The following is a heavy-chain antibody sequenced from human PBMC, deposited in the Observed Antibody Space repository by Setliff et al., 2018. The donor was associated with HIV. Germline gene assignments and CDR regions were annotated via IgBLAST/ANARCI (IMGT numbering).Heavy chain of an antibody. J-gene: IGHJ4*02. V-gene: IGHV5-51*01. CDR1: GYSFTSYW. Sequence: GESLKTSCQASGYSFTSYWIGWVRQMPGKGLEWMGIISPGDSATRYSPSFQGQVTISADKPINTAYLQWSSLKASDTAIYYCARHINYYYSGSYPEYWGQGTLGTVSS. D-gene: IGHD3-10*01. CDR3: ARHINYYYSGSYPEY. CDR2: ISPGDSAT.